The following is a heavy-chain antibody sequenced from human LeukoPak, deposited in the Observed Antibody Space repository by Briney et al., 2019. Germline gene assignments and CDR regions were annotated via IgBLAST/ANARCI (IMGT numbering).Heavy chain of an antibody. CDR1: GFTFSSYS. Sequence: PGGSLRLSCAPSGFTFSSYSMNWVRQAPGKGLEWVSSISSSSSYIYYADSVKGRFTISRDNSKNTLYLQMNSLRAEDTAVYYCAKSGYNRFDYWGQGTLVTVSS. CDR3: AKSGYNRFDY. CDR2: ISSSSSYI. V-gene: IGHV3-21*04. D-gene: IGHD5-24*01. J-gene: IGHJ4*02.